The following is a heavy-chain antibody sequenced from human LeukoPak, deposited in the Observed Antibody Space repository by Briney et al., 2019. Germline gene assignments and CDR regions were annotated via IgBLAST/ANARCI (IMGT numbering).Heavy chain of an antibody. J-gene: IGHJ4*02. CDR1: GYTFSSYE. CDR2: ISTKDGKT. D-gene: IGHD3-22*01. CDR3: ARNYYYDSASHYTDS. V-gene: IGHV1-18*01. Sequence: ASVKVSCKASGYTFSSYEISWVRQAPGQGLEWMGWISTKDGKTRHAQKFQGRLSMTADTSTRVVYLELRSLTSDDTAFCFCARNYYYDSASHYTDSWGQGTLVTVSS.